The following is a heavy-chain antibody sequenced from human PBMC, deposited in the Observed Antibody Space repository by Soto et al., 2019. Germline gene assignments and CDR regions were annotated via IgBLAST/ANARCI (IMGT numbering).Heavy chain of an antibody. Sequence: GGSLRLSCAASGFTFSSYSMNGVRQGPGKGLEWVSYISSSSSSIYYADSVKGRFTISRDNAKNSPYLQMKSLRDEDTAVYYCARDGDILTGYKPNYFDYWGQGTLVTLSP. CDR2: ISSSSSSI. CDR3: ARDGDILTGYKPNYFDY. J-gene: IGHJ4*02. CDR1: GFTFSSYS. V-gene: IGHV3-48*02. D-gene: IGHD3-9*01.